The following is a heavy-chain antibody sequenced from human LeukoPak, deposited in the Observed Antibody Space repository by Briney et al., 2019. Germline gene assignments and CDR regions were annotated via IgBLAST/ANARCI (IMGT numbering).Heavy chain of an antibody. CDR3: ARAYSSSWYLRY. Sequence: SETLSLTCDVYGGSFSGYYWSWIRQPPGKGLEWIGEINHSGSTNYNPSLKSRVTISVDTSKNQFSLKLSSVTAADTAVYYCARAYSSSWYLRYWGQGTLVTVSS. D-gene: IGHD6-13*01. V-gene: IGHV4-34*01. J-gene: IGHJ4*02. CDR1: GGSFSGYY. CDR2: INHSGST.